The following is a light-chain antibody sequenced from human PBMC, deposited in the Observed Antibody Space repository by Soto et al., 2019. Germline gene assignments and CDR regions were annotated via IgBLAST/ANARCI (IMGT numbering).Light chain of an antibody. CDR2: EVS. Sequence: QSALTQPPSASGSPGQSVTISCTGTSSDVGAYNYVSWYQQYPGKAPKLMIYEVSKRPSGVPDRFSGSKSGKTASLTVSGLQPYDEADYYCTSYAGSDIWVFGGGTKVTVL. CDR3: TSYAGSDIWV. CDR1: SSDVGAYNY. V-gene: IGLV2-8*01. J-gene: IGLJ3*02.